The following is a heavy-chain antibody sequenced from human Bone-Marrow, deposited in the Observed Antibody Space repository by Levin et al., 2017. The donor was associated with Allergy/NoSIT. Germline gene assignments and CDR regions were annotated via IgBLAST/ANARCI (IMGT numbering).Heavy chain of an antibody. CDR3: ATSYYDILTGSRGGALDI. Sequence: SETLSLTCSVSGGSITPYYWSWIRQSAGRGLEWIGRIYTTGSTNYNPSLKSRITMSMDTSKNQFSLKLTSVTAADTAVYYCATSYYDILTGSRGGALDIWGQGTMVTVSS. D-gene: IGHD3-9*01. J-gene: IGHJ3*02. CDR1: GGSITPYY. CDR2: IYTTGST. V-gene: IGHV4-4*07.